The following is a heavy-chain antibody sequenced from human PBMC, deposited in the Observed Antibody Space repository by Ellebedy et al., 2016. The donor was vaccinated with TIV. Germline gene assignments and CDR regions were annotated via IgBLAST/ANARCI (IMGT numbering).Heavy chain of an antibody. D-gene: IGHD3-10*01. Sequence: SETLSLTXTVSGGSISSSSYYWGWIRQPPGKGLEWIGSIYYSGSTYYNPSLKSRVTISVDTSKNQFSLKLSSVTAADTAVYYCARGLYGSGSRTIDNWGQGTLVTVSS. CDR2: IYYSGST. CDR1: GGSISSSSYY. CDR3: ARGLYGSGSRTIDN. V-gene: IGHV4-39*01. J-gene: IGHJ4*02.